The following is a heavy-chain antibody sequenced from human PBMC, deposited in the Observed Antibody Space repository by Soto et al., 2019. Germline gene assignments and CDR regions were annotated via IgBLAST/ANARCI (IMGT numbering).Heavy chain of an antibody. V-gene: IGHV1-46*01. CDR2: INPSAGST. J-gene: IGHJ4*02. D-gene: IGHD3-10*01. CDR1: GYTFPSYG. Sequence: QVQLVQSGGEVKNPGASVRVSCKASGYTFPSYGISWVRQAPGQGLEWMGLINPSAGSTSYAQNFQGRVTMTRDTSTSTVFMDLSSLRSEDTAIYYCATPSGYWGQGTLVTVSS. CDR3: ATPSGY.